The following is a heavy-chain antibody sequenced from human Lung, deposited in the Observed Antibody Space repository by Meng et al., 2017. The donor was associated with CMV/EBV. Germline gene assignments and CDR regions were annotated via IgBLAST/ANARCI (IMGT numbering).Heavy chain of an antibody. CDR1: GVSVTYSSYY. Sequence: WGSLSLXCTVSGVSVTYSSYYWSWIRQSPGKGLEWIGYIYYSGSTNYNPSLKSRVTMSVDTSKNQVSLKLSSVTAADTAVYYCARIVHGYYYSGMDVWGRGXTVTVSS. V-gene: IGHV4-61*01. D-gene: IGHD1-26*01. J-gene: IGHJ6*02. CDR2: IYYSGST. CDR3: ARIVHGYYYSGMDV.